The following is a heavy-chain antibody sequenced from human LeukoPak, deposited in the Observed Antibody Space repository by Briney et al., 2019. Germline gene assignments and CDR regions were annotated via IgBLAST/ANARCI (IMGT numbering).Heavy chain of an antibody. CDR1: GFTFSSYG. CDR2: ISYDGSIK. V-gene: IGHV3-30*03. CDR3: ASDYYDSSGYPWYFDY. J-gene: IGHJ4*02. Sequence: GGSLRLSCAASGFTFSSYGMHWVRQAPGKGLEWVAVISYDGSIKYYADSVKGRFTISRDNSKNTLYLQMNSLRAEDTAVYYCASDYYDSSGYPWYFDYWGQGTLVTVSS. D-gene: IGHD3-22*01.